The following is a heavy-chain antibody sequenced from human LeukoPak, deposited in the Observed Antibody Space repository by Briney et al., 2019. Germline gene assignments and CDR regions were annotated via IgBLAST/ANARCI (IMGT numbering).Heavy chain of an antibody. CDR2: ISGSDGST. V-gene: IGHV3-23*01. D-gene: IGHD6-6*01. CDR1: GFPFNSIP. J-gene: IGHJ5*02. CDR3: AKGKGYSSSSSDH. Sequence: PGGPLRPSCEPSGFPFNSIPMTWVPKAPGKGLKWVSAISGSDGSTYYADSVKGRFTISRDNSKNTLYLQMNSLRAEDTAVYHCAKGKGYSSSSSDHWGQGTLVTVSS.